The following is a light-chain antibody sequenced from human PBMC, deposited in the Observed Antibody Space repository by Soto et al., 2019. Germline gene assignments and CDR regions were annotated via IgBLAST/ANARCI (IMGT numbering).Light chain of an antibody. CDR2: YDS. V-gene: IGLV3-21*04. J-gene: IGLJ2*01. CDR3: QLWYSSSQRDVV. CDR1: NIGSKS. Sequence: SYELTQPPSVSVAPGKTARITCGGNNIGSKSVHWYQQKPGQAPVLVIYYDSDRPSGIPERFSGSNSGNTATLTISRVEDGDEAAYYCQLWYSSSQRDVVFGGGTKLTVL.